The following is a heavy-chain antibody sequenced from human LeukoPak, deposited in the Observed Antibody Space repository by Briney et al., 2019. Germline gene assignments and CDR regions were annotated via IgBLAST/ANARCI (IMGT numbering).Heavy chain of an antibody. CDR3: AKDMRCSSTSCYKDYYGMDV. J-gene: IGHJ6*02. CDR1: GFTFSSYG. Sequence: GRSLRLSCAASGFTFSSYGMHWVRQAPGKGLEWVAVISYDGSNKYYADSVKGRFTIYRDNSKNTLYLQMNSLRAEDTAVYYCAKDMRCSSTSCYKDYYGMDVWGQGTTVTVSS. CDR2: ISYDGSNK. V-gene: IGHV3-30*18. D-gene: IGHD2-2*02.